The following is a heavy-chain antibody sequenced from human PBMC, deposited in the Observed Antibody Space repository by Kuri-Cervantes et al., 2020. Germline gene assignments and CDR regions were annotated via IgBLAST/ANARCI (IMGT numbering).Heavy chain of an antibody. J-gene: IGHJ5*02. V-gene: IGHV1-69*01. D-gene: IGHD3-16*01. CDR2: IIPIFGTA. Sequence: GGSLRLSCAASGFTFSSYAMHWVRQAPGQGLEWMGGIIPIFGTANYAQKFQGRVTITADESTSTAYMELSSLRSEDTAVYYCARARNFGIVGFDPWGQGTLVTVSS. CDR1: GFTFSSYA. CDR3: ARARNFGIVGFDP.